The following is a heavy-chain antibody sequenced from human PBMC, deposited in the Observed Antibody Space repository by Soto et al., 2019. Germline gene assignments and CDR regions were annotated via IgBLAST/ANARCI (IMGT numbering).Heavy chain of an antibody. D-gene: IGHD2-8*01. V-gene: IGHV3-53*01. CDR1: GFTVSSNY. Sequence: EVQLVESGGGLIQPGGSLRLSCAASGFTVSSNYMSWVRQAPGKGLEWVSVIYSGGSTYYADSVKGRFTISRDNSKNTLYLPMDSPRTEDPAVYYCARDQGWYANWGQGTLVTVSS. J-gene: IGHJ4*02. CDR2: IYSGGST. CDR3: ARDQGWYAN.